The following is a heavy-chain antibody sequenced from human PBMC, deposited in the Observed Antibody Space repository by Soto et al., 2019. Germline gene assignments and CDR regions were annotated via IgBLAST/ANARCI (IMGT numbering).Heavy chain of an antibody. J-gene: IGHJ4*02. D-gene: IGHD3-3*01. CDR3: ARDRTSRDLDFWSGYYDY. CDR2: ISYDGSNK. Sequence: GGSLRLSCAASGFTFSTYAMHWVRQAPGKGLEWVAVISYDGSNKYYADSVKGRFTISRDNSKNTLYLQMNSLRAEDTAVYYCARDRTSRDLDFWSGYYDYQGQGSLVTVSS. V-gene: IGHV3-30-3*01. CDR1: GFTFSTYA.